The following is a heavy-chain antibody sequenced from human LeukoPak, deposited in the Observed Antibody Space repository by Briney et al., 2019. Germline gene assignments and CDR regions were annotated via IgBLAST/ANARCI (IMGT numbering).Heavy chain of an antibody. V-gene: IGHV4-4*02. CDR2: IYHSGST. D-gene: IGHD2-15*01. J-gene: IGHJ6*02. CDR3: ARVHCSGGSCYGYYYYGMDV. CDR1: GCSISSSNW. Sequence: SETVSLTCAVSGCSISSSNWWSWVRQPPGKGLEWIGEIYHSGSTNYNPSLKSRVTISVDKSKNQFSLKLSSVTAADTAVYYCARVHCSGGSCYGYYYYGMDVWGQGTTVTVSS.